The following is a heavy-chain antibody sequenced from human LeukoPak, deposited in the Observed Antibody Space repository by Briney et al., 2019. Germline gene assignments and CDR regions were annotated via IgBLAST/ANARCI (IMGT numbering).Heavy chain of an antibody. V-gene: IGHV4-39*01. Sequence: SETLSLTCNVSGGSISSSSYYWGWIRQPPGKGLEWIGSTYHSGSTYYNPSLKSRVTISADTSKNQFSLKLNSVTAADTAVYYCARRKSGYCSSTSCYQAYNWFDPWGQGTLVTVSS. CDR2: TYHSGST. D-gene: IGHD2-2*03. CDR3: ARRKSGYCSSTSCYQAYNWFDP. CDR1: GGSISSSSYY. J-gene: IGHJ5*02.